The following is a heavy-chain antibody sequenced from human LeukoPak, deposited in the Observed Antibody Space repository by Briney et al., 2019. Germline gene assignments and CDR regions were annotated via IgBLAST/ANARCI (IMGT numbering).Heavy chain of an antibody. V-gene: IGHV4-61*08. CDR3: ARGTKNIDY. D-gene: IGHD1-1*01. CDR1: GGSISSGGYS. J-gene: IGHJ4*02. Sequence: SETLSLTCAVSGGSISSGGYSWSWIRQPPGKGLEWIGYIYYSGSTNYNPSLKSRVTISVDTSKNQFSLKLSSVTAADTAVYYCARGTKNIDYWGQGTLVTVSS. CDR2: IYYSGST.